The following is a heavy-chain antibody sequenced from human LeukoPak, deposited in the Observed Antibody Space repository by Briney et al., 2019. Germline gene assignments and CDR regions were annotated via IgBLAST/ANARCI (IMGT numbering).Heavy chain of an antibody. V-gene: IGHV3-21*01. J-gene: IGHJ3*01. CDR1: GFTFTSYS. D-gene: IGHD1-14*01. CDR3: ARSVGVVAGTNDAFDV. Sequence: GGSLRLSCAASGFTFTSYSMNWVRQAPGKGLEWVSSITSTSSYIYYADSVKGRSAISRDNAKNSLYLQMNSLRAEDTAVYYCARSVGVVAGTNDAFDVWGQGTMVTVSS. CDR2: ITSTSSYI.